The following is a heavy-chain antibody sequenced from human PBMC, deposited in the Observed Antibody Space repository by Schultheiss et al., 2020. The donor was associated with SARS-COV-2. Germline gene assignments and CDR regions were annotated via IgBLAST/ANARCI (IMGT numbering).Heavy chain of an antibody. CDR1: GFTFSSYA. J-gene: IGHJ4*02. D-gene: IGHD1-14*01. V-gene: IGHV3-23*01. CDR2: ISGSGGST. Sequence: GGSLRLSCAASGFTFSSYAMSWVRQAPGKGLEWVSGISGSGGSTYYADSVRGRFTISRDNAKNTLYLQMNSLRVEDTAVYYCARDVAGEGSYWGRGTLVTVSS. CDR3: ARDVAGEGSY.